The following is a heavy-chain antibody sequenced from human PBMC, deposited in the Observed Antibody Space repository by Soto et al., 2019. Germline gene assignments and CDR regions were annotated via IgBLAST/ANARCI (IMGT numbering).Heavy chain of an antibody. CDR1: GYSFTSYW. CDR2: IYPGDSDT. D-gene: IGHD4-17*01. J-gene: IGHJ4*02. Sequence: GESLKISCKGSGYSFTSYWIGWVRQMPGKGLEWMGIIYPGDSDTRYSPSFQGQVTISADKSISTAYLQWSSLKASDIAMYYGARSARAGDYVRLGYFDYLGQGTLVTVSS. CDR3: ARSARAGDYVRLGYFDY. V-gene: IGHV5-51*01.